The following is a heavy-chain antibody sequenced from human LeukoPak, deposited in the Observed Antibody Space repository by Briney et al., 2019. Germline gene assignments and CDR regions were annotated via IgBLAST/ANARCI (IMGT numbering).Heavy chain of an antibody. V-gene: IGHV3-23*01. CDR2: SSGDGDAT. CDR1: GFTFNDYA. J-gene: IGHJ4*02. CDR3: AKSDCGSDGCKLLNY. Sequence: GGSLRLSCSASGFTFNDYAMGWVRQPLGKGLEWLSASSGDGDATKYADSVKGRFTVSRDNSKNTLSLQMSSLRVEDTAMYYCAKSDCGSDGCKLLNYWGQGILVTVSS. D-gene: IGHD2-21*01.